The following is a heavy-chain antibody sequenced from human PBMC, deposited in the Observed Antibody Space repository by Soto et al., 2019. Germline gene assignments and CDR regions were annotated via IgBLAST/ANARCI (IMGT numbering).Heavy chain of an antibody. Sequence: QITLKESGPTLVKPTQTLTLTCTFSGFSLPTDRVGVGWIRQPPGKALEWLAVIYWDDSKIYRPSLKSRLTITKDPSKNQVALTMTDMDPVDTATYYCAHAYGGRSHYRCQGTLVTVSS. CDR2: IYWDDSK. V-gene: IGHV2-5*02. D-gene: IGHD1-26*01. CDR1: GFSLPTDRVG. CDR3: AHAYGGRSHY. J-gene: IGHJ4*02.